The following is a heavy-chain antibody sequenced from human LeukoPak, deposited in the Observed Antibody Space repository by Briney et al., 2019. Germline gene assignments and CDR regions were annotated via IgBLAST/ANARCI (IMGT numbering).Heavy chain of an antibody. V-gene: IGHV4-59*01. CDR2: IYYSGST. Sequence: SETLSLTCTVSGGSISSYYWSWIRQPPGKGLEWIGYIYYSGSTNYHPSLKSRVTISVDTSKNQFSLKLTSVTAADTAVYYCARAVAVAGTFKFDFWGQGTLVTVSS. D-gene: IGHD6-19*01. J-gene: IGHJ4*02. CDR3: ARAVAVAGTFKFDF. CDR1: GGSISSYY.